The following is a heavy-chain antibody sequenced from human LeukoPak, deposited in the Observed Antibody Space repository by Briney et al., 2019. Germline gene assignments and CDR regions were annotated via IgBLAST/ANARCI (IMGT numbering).Heavy chain of an antibody. Sequence: GASVKVSCKASGGTFSSYAISWVRQAPGQGLEWMGRIIPILGIANYAQKFQGRVTITADKSTSTAYMELSSLRSEDTAVYYCARDQIRVPITMIVVVQTAYYGMDVWGQGTTVTVSS. CDR1: GGTFSSYA. J-gene: IGHJ6*02. D-gene: IGHD3-22*01. CDR3: ARDQIRVPITMIVVVQTAYYGMDV. V-gene: IGHV1-69*04. CDR2: IIPILGIA.